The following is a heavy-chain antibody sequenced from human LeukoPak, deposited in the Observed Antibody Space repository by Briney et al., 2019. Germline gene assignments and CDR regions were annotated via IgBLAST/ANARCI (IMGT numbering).Heavy chain of an antibody. Sequence: GASVKVSCKASGGTFSSYAITWVRQAPGQGLEWMGGIIPIFGTANYAQKFQGRVTITADESTSTAYMELSSLRSEDTAVYYCARSPYDILTRYFDLWGRGTLVTVSS. CDR3: ARSPYDILTRYFDL. D-gene: IGHD3-9*01. CDR2: IIPIFGTA. CDR1: GGTFSSYA. J-gene: IGHJ2*01. V-gene: IGHV1-69*13.